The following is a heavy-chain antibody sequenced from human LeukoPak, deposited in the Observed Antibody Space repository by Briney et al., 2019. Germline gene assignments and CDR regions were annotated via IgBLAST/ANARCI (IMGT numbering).Heavy chain of an antibody. Sequence: PSETLSLTCTVSGGSISSYYWSWIRQPAGKGLEWIGRIYTSGSTNYNPSLQSRVTMSVDTSKNQFSLKLSSVTAADTAVYYCARGSQGYDSSGYHWFDYWGQGTLVTVSS. CDR3: ARGSQGYDSSGYHWFDY. D-gene: IGHD3-22*01. CDR2: IYTSGST. CDR1: GGSISSYY. V-gene: IGHV4-4*07. J-gene: IGHJ4*02.